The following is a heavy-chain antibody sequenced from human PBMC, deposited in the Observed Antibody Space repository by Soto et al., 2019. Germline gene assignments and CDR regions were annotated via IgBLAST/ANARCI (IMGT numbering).Heavy chain of an antibody. D-gene: IGHD3-16*01. Sequence: EVQLVESGGGLVQPGGSLRLSCAASKFTFSGYSMNWVRQAPGKGLEWVPYISSTSATIYYADSVKGRFTISRDDAKNSLYLQMNSLRDEDTAVYYCARGSEKGGGPWGQGTLVTVSS. CDR3: ARGSEKGGGP. CDR1: KFTFSGYS. CDR2: ISSTSATI. J-gene: IGHJ5*02. V-gene: IGHV3-48*02.